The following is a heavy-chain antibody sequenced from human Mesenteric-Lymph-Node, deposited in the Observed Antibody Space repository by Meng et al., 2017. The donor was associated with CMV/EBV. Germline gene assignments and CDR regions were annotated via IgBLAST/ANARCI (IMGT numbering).Heavy chain of an antibody. CDR3: ARVTGDYESGSYHLFDY. D-gene: IGHD1-26*01. Sequence: SISSGGYHWSWIRQHPGKGLEWIGYIYYSGSTYYNPSLKSRVTISVDTSKNQFSLKLSSVTAADTAVYYCARVTGDYESGSYHLFDYWGQGTLVTVSS. V-gene: IGHV4-31*02. CDR1: SISSGGYH. CDR2: IYYSGST. J-gene: IGHJ4*02.